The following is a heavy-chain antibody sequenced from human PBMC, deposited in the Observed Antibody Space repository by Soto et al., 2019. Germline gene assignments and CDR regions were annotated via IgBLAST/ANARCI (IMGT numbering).Heavy chain of an antibody. CDR2: IYYSGST. J-gene: IGHJ3*01. Sequence: SETLSLTCTVSGGSISSSSYYWGWIRQPPGKGLEWIGSIYYSGSTYYNPSLKSRVTISVDTSKNQFSLKLSSVTAADTAVYYCASIYQLPYSSLAFDFWGKGTMVTVSS. D-gene: IGHD2-2*01. CDR1: GGSISSSSYY. V-gene: IGHV4-39*01. CDR3: ASIYQLPYSSLAFDF.